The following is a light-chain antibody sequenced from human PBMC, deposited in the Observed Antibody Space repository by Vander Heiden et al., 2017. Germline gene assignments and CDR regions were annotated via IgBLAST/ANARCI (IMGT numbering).Light chain of an antibody. V-gene: IGLV3-21*02. CDR3: QVWDTGSDHSGV. Sequence: SYVLTQPPSVSVAPGQTARITWGGNNIGRKSVQWYQQKPVQAPVLVVYDDSARPSGIPERFSGSNSGNTATLTITRVEAGDEADYYCQVWDTGSDHSGVFGTGTKVTVL. CDR2: DDS. J-gene: IGLJ1*01. CDR1: NIGRKS.